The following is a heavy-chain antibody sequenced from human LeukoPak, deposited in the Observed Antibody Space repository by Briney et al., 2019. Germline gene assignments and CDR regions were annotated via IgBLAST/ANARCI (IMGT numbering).Heavy chain of an antibody. D-gene: IGHD1-7*01. J-gene: IGHJ5*02. CDR2: IYYSGST. CDR1: GGSISSSSYY. Sequence: PSETLSLTCTVSGGSISSSSYYWGCIRQPPGKGLEWIGSIYYSGSTYYNPSLKSRVTISVDTSKNQFSLKLSSVTAADTAAYYCARRRGPGTTLRDWFDPWGQGTLVTVSS. V-gene: IGHV4-39*01. CDR3: ARRRGPGTTLRDWFDP.